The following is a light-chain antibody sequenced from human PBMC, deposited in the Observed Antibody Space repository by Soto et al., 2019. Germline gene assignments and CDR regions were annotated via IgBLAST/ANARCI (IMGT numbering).Light chain of an antibody. J-gene: IGKJ4*01. CDR2: GAS. Sequence: EVVMTQSPATLSVSPGERATLSCRASQSVRSHLAWYQQKPGQAPSLLIFGASTRATGVPARFSGSESGTEFTLTISSLQSEDVAVYFCQQYNDWPPVTFGGGTKVDIK. CDR3: QQYNDWPPVT. CDR1: QSVRSH. V-gene: IGKV3-15*01.